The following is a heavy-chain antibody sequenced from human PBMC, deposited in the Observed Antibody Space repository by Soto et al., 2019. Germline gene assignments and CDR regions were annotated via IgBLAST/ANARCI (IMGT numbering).Heavy chain of an antibody. J-gene: IGHJ4*02. CDR2: IYRDGYT. Sequence: ELQLVESGGDLVQPGGSLRLSCAASGFTVSSNYMTWVRQAPGKDLEWVSVIYRDGYTYYADYVKGRFTISRDNSKNSRYLQMNPLRAEGTAVYYWGRLFDPGHVPFDYLGQGALVTVSS. CDR3: GRLFDPGHVPFDY. V-gene: IGHV3-66*04. D-gene: IGHD3-10*01. CDR1: GFTVSSNY.